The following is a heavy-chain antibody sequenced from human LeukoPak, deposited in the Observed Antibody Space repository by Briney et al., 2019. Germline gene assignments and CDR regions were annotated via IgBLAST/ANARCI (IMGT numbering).Heavy chain of an antibody. CDR2: INPNSGGT. V-gene: IGHV1-2*04. Sequence: ASVKVSCKASGYTFTGYYMHWVRQAPGQGLEWMGWINPNSGGTNYAQKFQGWVTMTRDTSISTAYMELSSLRSEDTAVYYCARDSEGVGSSSYTPRFDYWGQGTLVTVSS. CDR3: ARDSEGVGSSSYTPRFDY. J-gene: IGHJ4*02. D-gene: IGHD6-13*01. CDR1: GYTFTGYY.